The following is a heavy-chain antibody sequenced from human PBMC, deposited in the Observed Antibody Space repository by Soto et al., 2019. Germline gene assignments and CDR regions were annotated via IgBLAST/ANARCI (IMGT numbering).Heavy chain of an antibody. CDR2: ISGSGDST. CDR1: GFTFSTYA. CDR3: AKERSSGWSFDY. Sequence: EVQLLESGGGLVQPGGSLRLSCAASGFTFSTYAMNWVRQAPGKGLEWVSGISGSGDSTYYADSVKGRFTDSRDNSKNTLYLQMNSLRGEDTAVFYCAKERSSGWSFDYWGQGTLVTVSP. V-gene: IGHV3-23*01. J-gene: IGHJ4*02. D-gene: IGHD6-19*01.